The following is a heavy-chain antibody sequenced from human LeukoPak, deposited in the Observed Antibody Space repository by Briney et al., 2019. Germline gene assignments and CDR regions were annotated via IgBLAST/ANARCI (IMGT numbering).Heavy chain of an antibody. V-gene: IGHV1-8*01. CDR1: GYTFTSYD. Sequence: ASVKVSCKASGYTFTSYDINWVRQATGQGLEWMGWMNPNSGNTGYAQKFQGRATMTRNTSISTAYMELSSLRSEDTAVYYCARGWGALYYFDYWGLGTLVTVSS. CDR2: MNPNSGNT. CDR3: ARGWGALYYFDY. D-gene: IGHD3-16*01. J-gene: IGHJ4*02.